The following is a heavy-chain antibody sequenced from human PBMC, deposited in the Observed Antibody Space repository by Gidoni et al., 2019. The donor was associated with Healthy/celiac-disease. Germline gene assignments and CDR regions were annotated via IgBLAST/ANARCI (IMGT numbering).Heavy chain of an antibody. J-gene: IGHJ6*02. D-gene: IGHD2-2*01. CDR3: ARTPRGSYRREPAALDYYYYGMDV. V-gene: IGHV1-46*01. CDR2: INPSGGST. CDR1: GYTFTSYY. Sequence: QVQLVQSWAEVQKPWASVNVSCKASGYTFTSYYMHWVRQAPGQGLEWMGIINPSGGSTSYAQKCQGRVTMTRDTSTSTGYMELSSLRSEDTAVYYCARTPRGSYRREPAALDYYYYGMDVWGQGTTVTVSS.